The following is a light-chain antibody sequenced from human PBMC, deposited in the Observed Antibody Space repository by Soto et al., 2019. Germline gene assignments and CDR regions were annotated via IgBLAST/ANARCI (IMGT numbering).Light chain of an antibody. CDR3: QLRSNWPLT. V-gene: IGKV3-11*01. CDR2: DAS. J-gene: IGKJ4*01. CDR1: QSVSSY. Sequence: EIVLTQSPATLSLSPREKTTLSCRVSQSVSSYLAWYQQKPGQAPRLLTYDASNRATGIPARFSGSGSGTDFTLTISSLEPEFFAASYCQLRSNWPLTFGRGTMV.